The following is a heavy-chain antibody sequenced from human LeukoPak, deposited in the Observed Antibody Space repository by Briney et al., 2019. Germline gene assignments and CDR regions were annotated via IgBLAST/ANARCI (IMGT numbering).Heavy chain of an antibody. Sequence: GGSLRLSSAASGFDFNIYEMIWVRQAPGKEPEWISYISSSGSLVYYADSVKGRFTVSRDNAHKSLFLQMNGLRVEDTDMYYCARDSLHNYGGTGYGYYFDYWGQGTPVTVSS. CDR1: GFDFNIYE. J-gene: IGHJ4*02. V-gene: IGHV3-48*03. CDR2: ISSSGSLV. CDR3: ARDSLHNYGGTGYGYYFDY. D-gene: IGHD4/OR15-4a*01.